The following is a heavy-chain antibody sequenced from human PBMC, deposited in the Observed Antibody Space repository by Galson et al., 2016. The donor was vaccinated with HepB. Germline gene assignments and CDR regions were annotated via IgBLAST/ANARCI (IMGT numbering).Heavy chain of an antibody. CDR2: ISTRRTT. CDR1: GFVFSNFG. D-gene: IGHD1-1*01. J-gene: IGHJ4*02. Sequence: SLRLSCAASGFVFSNFGLSWVRQALGKGLKWVASISTRRTTYYSDSVQGRFTISRDNSNNTLYLQMNGLRAEDTAVYYCAKERLVRRIFDHWGQGTLLTVSS. V-gene: IGHV3-23*01. CDR3: AKERLVRRIFDH.